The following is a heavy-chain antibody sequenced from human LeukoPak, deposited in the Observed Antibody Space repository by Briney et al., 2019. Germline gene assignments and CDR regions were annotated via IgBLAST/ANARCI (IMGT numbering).Heavy chain of an antibody. D-gene: IGHD3-10*01. CDR1: GYSFTSYW. V-gene: IGHV5-51*01. CDR2: IYPGDSDT. Sequence: GESLKISCKGSGYSFTSYWIGWVRQMPGKGLEWMGIIYPGDSDTRYSPSFQGQVTISADKSISTAYLQWSSLKASDTAIYFCARHPPHGSGIPYMDVWGKGTTVTVSS. CDR3: ARHPPHGSGIPYMDV. J-gene: IGHJ6*03.